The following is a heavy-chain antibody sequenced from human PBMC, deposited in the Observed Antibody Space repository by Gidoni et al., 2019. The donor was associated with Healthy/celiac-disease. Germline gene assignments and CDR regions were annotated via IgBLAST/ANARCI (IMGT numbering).Heavy chain of an antibody. Sequence: QVQLVQSGAEVKKPGSSVKVSCKASGGTFSSYAISWVRQAPGQGLEWMGGIIPIFGTANDAQKFQGRVTITADESTSTAYMELSSLRSEDTAVYYCARVRNDYDDSSGYYFYGMDVWGQGTTVTVSS. CDR3: ARVRNDYDDSSGYYFYGMDV. CDR2: IIPIFGTA. CDR1: GGTFSSYA. V-gene: IGHV1-69*01. D-gene: IGHD3-22*01. J-gene: IGHJ6*02.